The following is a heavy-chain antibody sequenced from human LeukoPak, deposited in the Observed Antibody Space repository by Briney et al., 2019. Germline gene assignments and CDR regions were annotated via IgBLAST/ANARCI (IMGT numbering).Heavy chain of an antibody. CDR1: GGSFSGYY. V-gene: IGHV4-34*01. CDR2: INHSGST. Sequence: SETLSLTCAVYGGSFSGYYWSWIRQPPGKGLEWIGEINHSGSTNYNPSLKSRVTISVDTSKNQFSLKLSSVPAADTAVYYCARGNIRYPSYYDRHTTRGHWFDPWGQGTLVTVSS. J-gene: IGHJ5*02. D-gene: IGHD3-10*02. CDR3: ARGNIRYPSYYDRHTTRGHWFDP.